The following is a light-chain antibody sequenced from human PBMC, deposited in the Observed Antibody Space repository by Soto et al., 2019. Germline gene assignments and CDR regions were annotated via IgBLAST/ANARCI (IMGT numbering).Light chain of an antibody. CDR2: ANK. Sequence: QSVLTQPPSVSGAPGQSVTISCTGSSSNIGAGFVVNWYQQVPGTGPKLLIYANKNRPSGVPDRFSGSRSGTSASLAITGLQAKDEADYYCQSYDSSLSGFYVFGTGTKVTVL. CDR3: QSYDSSLSGFYV. J-gene: IGLJ1*01. V-gene: IGLV1-40*01. CDR1: SSNIGAGFV.